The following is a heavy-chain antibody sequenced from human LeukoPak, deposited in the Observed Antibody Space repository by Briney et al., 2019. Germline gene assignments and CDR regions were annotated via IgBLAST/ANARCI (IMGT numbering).Heavy chain of an antibody. Sequence: PGGSLRLSCAASGFTFSSSGMNWVRQAPGKGLEWVSSISTSSSYIYYADSMKGRFTISRDNAKNSLSLQMNSLRAEDTAVYYCATPSGYCSGGSCQKFDYWGQGTLVTVSS. J-gene: IGHJ4*02. CDR1: GFTFSSSG. V-gene: IGHV3-21*01. CDR3: ATPSGYCSGGSCQKFDY. D-gene: IGHD2-15*01. CDR2: ISTSSSYI.